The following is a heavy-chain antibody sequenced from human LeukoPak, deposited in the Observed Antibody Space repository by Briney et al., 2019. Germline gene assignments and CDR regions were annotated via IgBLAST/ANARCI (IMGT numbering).Heavy chain of an antibody. Sequence: PGGSLRLSCAASGFPFSSYSMNWVRQAPGKGLEWVSYISSSDSTIYYADSVKGRVTISRDNAKNSLYLQMNSLRAEDTAVYYCAREGIALGGEFDCWGQGTLVTVSS. CDR1: GFPFSSYS. V-gene: IGHV3-48*04. CDR2: ISSSDSTI. J-gene: IGHJ4*02. CDR3: AREGIALGGEFDC. D-gene: IGHD6-19*01.